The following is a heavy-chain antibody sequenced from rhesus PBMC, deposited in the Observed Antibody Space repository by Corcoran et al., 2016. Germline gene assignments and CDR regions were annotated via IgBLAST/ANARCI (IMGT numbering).Heavy chain of an antibody. J-gene: IGHJ4*01. CDR2: ISSGGDST. CDR1: GFTFRCFG. CDR3: AKDWGY. V-gene: IGHV3S5*01. Sequence: EVQLVETGGGLVQPGGSLNLSCAASGFTFRCFGMFWVRQAKGKGQEWVSAISSGGDSTFDAESVKGRFTISRDNSKNTLSLQMNSLRAEDTAVYYCAKDWGYWGQGVLVTVSS. D-gene: IGHD3-34*01.